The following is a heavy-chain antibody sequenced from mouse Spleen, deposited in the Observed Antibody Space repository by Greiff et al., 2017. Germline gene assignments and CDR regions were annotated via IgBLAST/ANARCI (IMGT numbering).Heavy chain of an antibody. CDR2: IWAGGST. Sequence: VMLVESGPGPVAPSQSLSITCTVSGFSLTSYGVHWVRQPPGKGLEWLGVIWAGGSTNYNSALMSRLSISKDNSKSQVFLKMNSLQTDDTAMYYCAISTARAPYYAMDYWGQGTSVTVSS. J-gene: IGHJ4*01. CDR3: AISTARAPYYAMDY. D-gene: IGHD3-2*01. CDR1: GFSLTSYG. V-gene: IGHV2-9*02.